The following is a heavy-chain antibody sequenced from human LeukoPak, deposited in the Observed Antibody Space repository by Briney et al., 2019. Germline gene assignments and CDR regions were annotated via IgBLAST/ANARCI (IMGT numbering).Heavy chain of an antibody. CDR1: GFTFSSYG. Sequence: PGGSLRLSCAASGFTFSSYGMHWVRQAPGKGLEWVAFIRYGGSNKYYADSVKGRFTISRDNSKNTLYLQMNSLRAEDTAVYYCAKDIEDIVVVPAAIQHWGQGTLVTVSS. V-gene: IGHV3-30*02. D-gene: IGHD2-2*01. J-gene: IGHJ1*01. CDR2: IRYGGSNK. CDR3: AKDIEDIVVVPAAIQH.